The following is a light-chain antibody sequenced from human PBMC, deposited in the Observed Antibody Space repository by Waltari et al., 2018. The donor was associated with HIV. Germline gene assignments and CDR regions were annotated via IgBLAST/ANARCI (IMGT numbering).Light chain of an antibody. V-gene: IGLV2-11*01. CDR3: CSYAGSYTSYWV. J-gene: IGLJ3*02. CDR1: TSDVGGSNY. Sequence: QSALTQPRSVSGSPGQSVTISCTGTTSDVGGSNYVSWYQQHPGKAPKLMIYDVSKRPSGVPDRFSGSKSGNTASLTISGLQAEDEADYYCCSYAGSYTSYWVFGGGTKLTVL. CDR2: DVS.